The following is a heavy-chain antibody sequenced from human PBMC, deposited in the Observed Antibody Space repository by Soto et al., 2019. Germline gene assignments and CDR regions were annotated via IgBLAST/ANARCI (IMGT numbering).Heavy chain of an antibody. J-gene: IGHJ6*02. Sequence: GASVKVSCKASGGTFSSYAISWVRQAPGQGLEWMGGIIPIFGTANYAQKFQGRVTITADESTSTAYMELSSLRSEDTAVYYCAREYISSSAYYYYGMDVWGQGTTVTVSS. CDR1: GGTFSSYA. CDR3: AREYISSSAYYYYGMDV. V-gene: IGHV1-69*13. CDR2: IIPIFGTA. D-gene: IGHD6-6*01.